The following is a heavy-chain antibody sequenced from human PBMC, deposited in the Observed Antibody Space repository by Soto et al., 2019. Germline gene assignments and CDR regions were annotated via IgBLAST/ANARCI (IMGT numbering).Heavy chain of an antibody. D-gene: IGHD3-22*01. Sequence: ASVKVSCKASGYTFTSYAMHWVRQAPGQRLELMGWINAGNGNTKYSQKFQGRVTITRDTSASTAYMELSSLRSEDTAVYYCARDWFENYYDSSGYHDAFDIWGQGTMVTV. J-gene: IGHJ3*02. CDR3: ARDWFENYYDSSGYHDAFDI. CDR2: INAGNGNT. CDR1: GYTFTSYA. V-gene: IGHV1-3*01.